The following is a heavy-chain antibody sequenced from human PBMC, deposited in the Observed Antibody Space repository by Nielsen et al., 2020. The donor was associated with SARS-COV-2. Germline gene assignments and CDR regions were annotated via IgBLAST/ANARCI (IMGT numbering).Heavy chain of an antibody. CDR1: GYTFTDLW. J-gene: IGHJ4*02. V-gene: IGHV5-51*01. CDR3: ARGGWYCSGGSCYPFDY. D-gene: IGHD2-15*01. CDR2: IYPGDSDT. Sequence: GESLKISCKASGYTFTDLWIGWVRQMPGKGLEWMGIIYPGDSDTRYSPSFQGQVTISADKSISTACLQWSSLKASDTAMYYCARGGWYCSGGSCYPFDYWGQGTLVTVSS.